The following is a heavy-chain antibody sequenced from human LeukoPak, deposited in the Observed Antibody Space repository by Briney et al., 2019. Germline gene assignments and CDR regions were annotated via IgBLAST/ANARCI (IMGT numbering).Heavy chain of an antibody. D-gene: IGHD6-19*01. CDR1: GGSLITYY. CDR3: ASGSDSIGYSGGGILDY. CDR2: VYTNGGT. V-gene: IGHV4-4*07. J-gene: IGHJ4*02. Sequence: SETLSLTCTVSGGSLITYYWNWIRQPAGKGLEWIGRVYTNGGTNYNPSLKSRLTVSVDTSKNQFSLSLSSVTAADTAVYYCASGSDSIGYSGGGILDYWGQGILVAVSS.